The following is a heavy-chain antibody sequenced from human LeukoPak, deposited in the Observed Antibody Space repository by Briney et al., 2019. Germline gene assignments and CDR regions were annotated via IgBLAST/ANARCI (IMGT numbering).Heavy chain of an antibody. J-gene: IGHJ4*02. CDR1: GYTFTSYY. Sequence: ASVKVSCKASGYTFTSYYMHWVRQAPGQGLEWMGWISAYNGNTNYAQKLQGRVTMTTDTSTSTAYMELRSLRSDDTAVYYCARDPLTPITMVRGVLNTFDYWGQGTLVTVSS. CDR3: ARDPLTPITMVRGVLNTFDY. CDR2: ISAYNGNT. V-gene: IGHV1-18*04. D-gene: IGHD3-10*01.